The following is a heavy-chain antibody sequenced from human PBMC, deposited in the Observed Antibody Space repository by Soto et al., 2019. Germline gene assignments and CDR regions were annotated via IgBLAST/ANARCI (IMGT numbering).Heavy chain of an antibody. D-gene: IGHD6-13*01. J-gene: IGHJ4*02. CDR2: ISGSGDST. Sequence: EVQLLESGGGLVQPGGSLRLSCAASGSTFSAFAMSWVRQAPGKGLEWVSAISGSGDSTYYADSVKGRFTISRDISKNTLYLQMNTLRAEDTALYYCAKSYSSNWYDYFDYWGQGTLVTVSS. CDR3: AKSYSSNWYDYFDY. CDR1: GSTFSAFA. V-gene: IGHV3-23*01.